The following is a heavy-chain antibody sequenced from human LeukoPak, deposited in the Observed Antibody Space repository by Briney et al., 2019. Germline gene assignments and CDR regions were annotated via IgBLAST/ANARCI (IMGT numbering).Heavy chain of an antibody. V-gene: IGHV4-59*08. Sequence: PSETLSLTCTVSGGSISRYYWSWTRQPPGKGLEWIGHIYHSGSTNHNPSLRSRVTISVDTSKNQFSLKLSSVTAADTAVYYCARGKYQLDYWGQGTLVTVSS. CDR3: ARGKYQLDY. CDR1: GGSISRYY. J-gene: IGHJ4*02. CDR2: IYHSGST. D-gene: IGHD2-2*01.